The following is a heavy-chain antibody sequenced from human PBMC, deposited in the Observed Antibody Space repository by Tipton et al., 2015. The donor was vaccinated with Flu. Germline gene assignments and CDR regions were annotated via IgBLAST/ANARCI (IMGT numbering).Heavy chain of an antibody. CDR3: ASSYDSSGYYADYFDY. Sequence: TLSLTCTVSGGSISSYYWSWIRQPPGKGLEWIGSIYYSGSTYYNPSLKSRVTISVDTSKNQFSLKLSSVTAADTAVYYCASSYDSSGYYADYFDYWGQGTLVTVSS. D-gene: IGHD3-22*01. V-gene: IGHV4-59*12. CDR1: GGSISSYY. CDR2: IYYSGST. J-gene: IGHJ4*02.